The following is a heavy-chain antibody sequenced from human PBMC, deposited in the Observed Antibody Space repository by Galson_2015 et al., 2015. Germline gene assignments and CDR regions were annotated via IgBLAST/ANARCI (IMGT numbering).Heavy chain of an antibody. CDR3: ARDIVVVPAAIEGLDAFDI. V-gene: IGHV3-21*01. J-gene: IGHJ3*02. CDR1: GFTSSSYS. CDR2: ISSSSSYI. D-gene: IGHD2-2*02. Sequence: SLRLSCAASGFTSSSYSMNWVRQAPGKGLEWVSSISSSSSYIYYADSVKGRFTISRDNAKNSLYLQMNSLRAEDTAVYYCARDIVVVPAAIEGLDAFDIWGQGTMVTVSS.